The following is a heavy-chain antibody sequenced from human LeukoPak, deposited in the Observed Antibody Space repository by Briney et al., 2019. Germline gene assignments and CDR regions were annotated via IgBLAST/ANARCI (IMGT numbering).Heavy chain of an antibody. V-gene: IGHV3-30-3*01. CDR2: ISYDGSNK. CDR1: GFTFSDHY. J-gene: IGHJ4*02. D-gene: IGHD3-9*01. Sequence: GGSLRLSCVASGFTFSDHYIDRVRQAPGKGLEWVAVISYDGSNKYYVDSVKGRFTISRDNSKNTLYLQMNSLRAEDTAMYYCARAPNPHLILTGYYFGDYWGQGTLVTVSS. CDR3: ARAPNPHLILTGYYFGDY.